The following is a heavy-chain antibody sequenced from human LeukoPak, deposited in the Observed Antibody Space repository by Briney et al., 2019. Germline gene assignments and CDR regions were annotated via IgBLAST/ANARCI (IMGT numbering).Heavy chain of an antibody. CDR2: INPNSGGT. Sequence: GASVKVSCKASGYTFTGYYMHWVRQAPGQGLEWMGWINPNSGGTNYAQKFQGRVTMTRDTSISTAYMELSRLRSDDTAAYYCARGGIAAAGTFGYWGQGTLVTVSS. CDR3: ARGGIAAAGTFGY. D-gene: IGHD6-13*01. V-gene: IGHV1-2*02. J-gene: IGHJ4*02. CDR1: GYTFTGYY.